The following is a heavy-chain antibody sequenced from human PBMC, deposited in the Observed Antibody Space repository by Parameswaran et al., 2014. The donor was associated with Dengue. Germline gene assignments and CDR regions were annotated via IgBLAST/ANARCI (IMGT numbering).Heavy chain of an antibody. CDR1: GGSIRSYY. V-gene: IGHV4-59*13. J-gene: IGHJ3*02. Sequence: ASETLSLTCIVSGGSIRSYYWSWIRQPPGKGLEWIGYIYDSGTTNYNPSLKSRVTISIDMSKNQVSLRLSSVTAADTAVYYCARDRWGLSNGQSKRSGGFDIWGQGTMVTVSS. D-gene: IGHD4-23*01. CDR2: IYDSGTT. CDR3: ARDRWGLSNGQSKRSGGFDI.